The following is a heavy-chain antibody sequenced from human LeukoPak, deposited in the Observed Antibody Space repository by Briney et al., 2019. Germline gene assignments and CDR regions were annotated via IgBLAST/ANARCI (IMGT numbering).Heavy chain of an antibody. J-gene: IGHJ4*02. D-gene: IGHD6-13*01. CDR2: MNPNSGNT. V-gene: IGHV1-8*01. CDR3: ARSWVAAAACFDY. CDR1: GYTFTSYD. Sequence: ASVKVSCKASGYTFTSYDINWVRQATGQGLEWMGWMNPNSGNTGYAQKFQGRVTMTRNTSISTAYMELSSLRSEDTAAYYCARSWVAAAACFDYWGQGTLVTVSS.